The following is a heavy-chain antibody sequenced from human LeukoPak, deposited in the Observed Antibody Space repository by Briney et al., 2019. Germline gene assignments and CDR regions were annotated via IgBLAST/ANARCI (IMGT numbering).Heavy chain of an antibody. J-gene: IGHJ4*02. CDR3: ARGRRGYSYGYPFDY. D-gene: IGHD5-18*01. CDR2: IYTSGST. V-gene: IGHV4-4*07. Sequence: SETLSLTCTVSGGSISSYYWSWIRQPAGKGLEWIGRIYTSGSTNYNPSLKSRVTMSVDTSKNQFSLKLSSVTAADTAVYYCARGRRGYSYGYPFDYWGQGTLVTVSS. CDR1: GGSISSYY.